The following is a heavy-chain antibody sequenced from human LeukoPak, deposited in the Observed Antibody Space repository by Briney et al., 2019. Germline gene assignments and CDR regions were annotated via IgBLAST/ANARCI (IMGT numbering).Heavy chain of an antibody. CDR3: ARGGFGEFDP. J-gene: IGHJ5*02. Sequence: GGSLRLSCAASGFTVSSYSMNWVRQAPGKGLEWLSSISSSSSYIYYADSVKGRFTISRDNAKNSLYLQMNSLRAEDTAVYYCARGGFGEFDPWGQGTLVTVSS. V-gene: IGHV3-21*01. CDR2: ISSSSSYI. CDR1: GFTVSSYS. D-gene: IGHD3-10*01.